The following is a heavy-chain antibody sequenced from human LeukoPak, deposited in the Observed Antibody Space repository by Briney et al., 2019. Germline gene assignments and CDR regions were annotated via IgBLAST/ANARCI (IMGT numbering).Heavy chain of an antibody. D-gene: IGHD6-19*01. CDR3: ARERSSGWYVDY. J-gene: IGHJ4*02. V-gene: IGHV4-59*12. CDR2: IYYSGST. CDR1: GGSISSYY. Sequence: SETLSLTCTVSGGSISSYYWSWIRQPPGKGLEWIGYIYYSGSTNYNPSLKSRVTMSVDTSKNQFSLKLSSVTAADTAVYYCARERSSGWYVDYWGQGTLVTVSS.